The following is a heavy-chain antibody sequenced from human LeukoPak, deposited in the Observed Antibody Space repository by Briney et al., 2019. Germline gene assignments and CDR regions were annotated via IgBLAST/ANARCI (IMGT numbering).Heavy chain of an antibody. CDR3: ARAMT. Sequence: GGSLRLSRAASGFTFSGYWMSWVRQAPGKGLEWVANIKPDGSDKAYVDSVKGRFTISRDNTKNSLYLQMSSLRAEDTAVYYCARAMTWGQGTLVSVSS. J-gene: IGHJ5*02. CDR1: GFTFSGYW. V-gene: IGHV3-7*01. CDR2: IKPDGSDK.